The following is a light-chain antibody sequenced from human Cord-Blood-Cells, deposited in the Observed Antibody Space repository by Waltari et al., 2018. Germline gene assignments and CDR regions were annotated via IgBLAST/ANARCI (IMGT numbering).Light chain of an antibody. CDR3: QQSYSTPQT. V-gene: IGKV1-39*01. Sequence: DIQMTQSPSSLSASVGDRVTITCRASQSISSYLNWYQQKPGKAPKPLIYAASSLQSGVPSRFSGSGSGTDFTFTISSLQPEDFATYYCQQSYSTPQTFGQGTKVEIK. CDR1: QSISSY. CDR2: AAS. J-gene: IGKJ1*01.